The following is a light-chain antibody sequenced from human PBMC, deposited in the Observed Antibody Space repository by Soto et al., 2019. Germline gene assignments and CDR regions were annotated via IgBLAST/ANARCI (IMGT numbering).Light chain of an antibody. V-gene: IGKV1-5*03. Sequence: DIQMTQSPSTLSASVGDRVTITCRASQSISGWLAWYQQKPGKAPKLLIYKTSTLESGVPSRFSGSGSGTGFTLTISSLQPDDLATYYCQQYNTYPWTFGQGTKVEI. CDR3: QQYNTYPWT. J-gene: IGKJ1*01. CDR2: KTS. CDR1: QSISGW.